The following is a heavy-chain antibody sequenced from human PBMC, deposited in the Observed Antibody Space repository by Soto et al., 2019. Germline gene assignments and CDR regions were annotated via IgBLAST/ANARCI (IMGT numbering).Heavy chain of an antibody. CDR1: GFTFSSYG. J-gene: IGHJ4*02. D-gene: IGHD1-26*01. CDR2: ISYDGSNK. Sequence: VQLLESGGGLVQPGGSLRLSCAASGFTFSSYGMHWVRQAPGKGLEWVAVISYDGSNKYYADSVKGRFTISRDNSKNTLYLQMNSLRAEDTAVYYCAKDSGSYLDYWGQGTLVTVSS. V-gene: IGHV3-30*18. CDR3: AKDSGSYLDY.